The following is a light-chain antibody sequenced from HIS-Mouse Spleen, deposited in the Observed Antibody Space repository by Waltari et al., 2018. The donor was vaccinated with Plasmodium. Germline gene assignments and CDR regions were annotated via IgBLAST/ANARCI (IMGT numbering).Light chain of an antibody. CDR1: ALPKKY. CDR3: YSTDSSGNHRV. CDR2: EDS. V-gene: IGLV3-10*01. Sequence: SYELTPPPSVSVSPEQTARITCSGDALPKKYAYWYQQKSGQAPVLVIYEDSKRPSGIPERFSGSSSGTMATLTISGAQVEDEADYYCYSTDSSGNHRVFGGGTKLTVL. J-gene: IGLJ3*02.